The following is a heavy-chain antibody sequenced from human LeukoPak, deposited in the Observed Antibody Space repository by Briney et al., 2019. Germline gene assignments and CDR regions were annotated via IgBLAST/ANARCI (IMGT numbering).Heavy chain of an antibody. J-gene: IGHJ4*02. V-gene: IGHV4-59*08. CDR1: GFTFSSYA. CDR2: IYYSGST. Sequence: GSLRLSCAASGFTFSSYAMHWVRQAPGKGLEWIGYIYYSGSTNYNPSLKSRVTISVDTSKNQFSLKLSSVTAADTAVYYCARVRGYSGYDSPFDYGGQGTLVTVSS. CDR3: ARVRGYSGYDSPFDY. D-gene: IGHD5-12*01.